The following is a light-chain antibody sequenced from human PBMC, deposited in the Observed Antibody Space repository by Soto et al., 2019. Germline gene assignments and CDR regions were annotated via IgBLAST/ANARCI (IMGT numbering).Light chain of an antibody. J-gene: IGLJ3*02. V-gene: IGLV1-40*01. CDR3: QSYDSSLSGMV. Sequence: SVLTQPPSVSGAPGQRVTISCTGSSSNIGAGYEVHWYQQLPGTAPKLLIYGDRYRPSGVPDRFSGSKSGTSVSLAITGLHAEDEDDYHCQSYDSSLSGMVFGGGTKLTVL. CDR2: GDR. CDR1: SSNIGAGYE.